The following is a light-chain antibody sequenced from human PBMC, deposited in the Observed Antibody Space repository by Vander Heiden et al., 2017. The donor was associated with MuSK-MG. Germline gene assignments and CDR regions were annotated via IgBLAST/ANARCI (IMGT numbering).Light chain of an antibody. CDR1: RNIGSS. J-gene: IGKJ2*01. Sequence: EIVLTQSPATLSVSPGERVTLSCRASRNIGSSLGWYQQKAGQAPRLLMYDASIRATGIPARFSGSGYGEDFSLTISSREPEDFAVYYCQLRCERPPPIFGQGTKLEIK. V-gene: IGKV3-11*01. CDR2: DAS. CDR3: QLRCERPPPI.